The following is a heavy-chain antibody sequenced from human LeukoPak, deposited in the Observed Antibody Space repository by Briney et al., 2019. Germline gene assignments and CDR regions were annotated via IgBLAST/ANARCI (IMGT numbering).Heavy chain of an antibody. CDR2: IRSDGINK. CDR3: AKGSGGIVGATTLDNFDY. D-gene: IGHD1-26*01. CDR1: GFTFSSYG. Sequence: GGSLRLSCAASGFTFSSYGMHWVRQAPGKGLEWVAFIRSDGINKYYADSVKGRFTISRDNSKNTLYLQMNSLRAEDTAVYYCAKGSGGIVGATTLDNFDYWGQGTLVTVSS. J-gene: IGHJ4*02. V-gene: IGHV3-30*02.